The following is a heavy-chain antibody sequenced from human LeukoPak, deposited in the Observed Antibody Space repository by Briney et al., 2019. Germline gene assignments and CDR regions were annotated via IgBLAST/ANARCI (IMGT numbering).Heavy chain of an antibody. D-gene: IGHD3-22*01. V-gene: IGHV3-23*01. J-gene: IGHJ5*02. CDR1: GFTFSSYA. CDR3: ANGGIYSSGP. Sequence: GGSLRLSCAASGFTFSSYAMSWVRQAPGKGLEWVSAISGSGGSTYYADSVKGRFTISRDNAKNSLFLQINSLRAEDTAVYYCANGGIYSSGPWGQGTLVTVSS. CDR2: ISGSGGST.